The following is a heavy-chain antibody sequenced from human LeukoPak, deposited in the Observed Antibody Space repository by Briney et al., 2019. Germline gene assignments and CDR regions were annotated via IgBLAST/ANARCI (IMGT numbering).Heavy chain of an antibody. CDR1: GGSFSGYY. CDR2: INHSGST. V-gene: IGHV4-34*01. J-gene: IGHJ5*02. D-gene: IGHD5-18*01. Sequence: SETLSLTCAVYGGSFSGYYWSWLRQPPGKGLEWIGEINHSGSTNYNPSLKSRVTISVDTSKNQFSLKLSSVTAADTAVYYCARVGVRYSYGSRNNWFDPWGQGTLVTVSS. CDR3: ARVGVRYSYGSRNNWFDP.